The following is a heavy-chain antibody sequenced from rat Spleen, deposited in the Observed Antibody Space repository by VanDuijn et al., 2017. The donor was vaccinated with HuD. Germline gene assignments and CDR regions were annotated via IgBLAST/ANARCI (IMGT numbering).Heavy chain of an antibody. J-gene: IGHJ2*01. CDR2: ISKPGGNT. CDR3: ARSVFDY. Sequence: EVQLVESGGGLVQPGRSLKLSCAASGFTFSDYYMAWVRQAPKKGLEWVASISKPGGNTYYADSVKGRFTISRDNAKSTLYLQMDSLKSEDTATYYCARSVFDYWGQGVMVTVSS. CDR1: GFTFSDYY. V-gene: IGHV5-25*01.